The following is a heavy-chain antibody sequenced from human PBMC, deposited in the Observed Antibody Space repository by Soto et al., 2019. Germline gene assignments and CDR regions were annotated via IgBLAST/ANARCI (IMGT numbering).Heavy chain of an antibody. J-gene: IGHJ4*02. D-gene: IGHD3-10*01. CDR1: GGSISSSSYY. V-gene: IGHV4-39*01. Sequence: SETLSLTCTVSGGSISSSSYYWGWIRQPPGKGLEWIGSIYYSGSTYYNPSLKSRVTISVDTSKNQFSLKLSSVTAADTAMYYCATGITMVRGVIILYFDYWGQGTLVTVSS. CDR2: IYYSGST. CDR3: ATGITMVRGVIILYFDY.